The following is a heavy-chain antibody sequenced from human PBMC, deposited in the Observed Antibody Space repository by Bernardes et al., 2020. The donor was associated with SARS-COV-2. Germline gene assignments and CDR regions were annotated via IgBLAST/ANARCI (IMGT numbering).Heavy chain of an antibody. Sequence: GSLRLSCADSELTFSSYAMHWVRQAPGKGLEWVAVISYDGVNKYYGDSVKGRFSISRDNSKKILFLQMNSLRPEDTGVYYCAKAVGIFGVVKTGGMDAWGQGSTVTVSS. CDR2: ISYDGVNK. CDR1: ELTFSSYA. J-gene: IGHJ6*02. D-gene: IGHD3-3*01. V-gene: IGHV3-30*18. CDR3: AKAVGIFGVVKTGGMDA.